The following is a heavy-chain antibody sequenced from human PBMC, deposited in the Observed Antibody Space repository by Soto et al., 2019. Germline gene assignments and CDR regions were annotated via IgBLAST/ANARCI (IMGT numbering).Heavy chain of an antibody. D-gene: IGHD6-13*01. CDR2: IYYSGST. Sequence: PSETLSLTCTVSGGSISSYYWSWIRQPPGKGLEWIGYIYYSGSTNYNPSLKSRVTISVDTSKNQFSLKLSSVAAADTAVYYCARSPLIAAAGTRFDYWGQGTLVTISS. V-gene: IGHV4-59*01. J-gene: IGHJ4*02. CDR3: ARSPLIAAAGTRFDY. CDR1: GGSISSYY.